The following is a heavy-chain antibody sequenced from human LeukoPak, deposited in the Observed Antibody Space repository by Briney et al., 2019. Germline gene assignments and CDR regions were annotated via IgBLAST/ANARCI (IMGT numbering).Heavy chain of an antibody. CDR3: TTGPLLSSGWRGTFDY. CDR1: GFTFSNAW. CDR2: IKSKTDGGTI. J-gene: IGHJ4*02. D-gene: IGHD6-19*01. V-gene: IGHV3-15*01. Sequence: RSGGSLRLSCAASGFTFSNAWMSWVRQAPGKGLEWIGRIKSKTDGGTIDYAAPVKGRFTISRDDSKNTLYLQMNSLKTEDTAVYCCTTGPLLSSGWRGTFDYWGQGTLVTVSS.